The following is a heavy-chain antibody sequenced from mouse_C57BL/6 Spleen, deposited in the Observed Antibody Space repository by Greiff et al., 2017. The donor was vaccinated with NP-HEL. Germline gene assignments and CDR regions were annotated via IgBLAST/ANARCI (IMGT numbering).Heavy chain of an antibody. CDR2: IAPANGDT. Sequence: VQLQQSGAELVRPGASVKLSCTASGFNIKDDYMHWVKQRPEQGLEWIGWIAPANGDTEYDSKFQGKATITADTSSKQAYLQLSSLTVEDTAVYYCTTKDYYGSSYVFAYWGQGTLVTVSA. D-gene: IGHD1-1*01. CDR3: TTKDYYGSSYVFAY. CDR1: GFNIKDDY. V-gene: IGHV14-4*01. J-gene: IGHJ3*01.